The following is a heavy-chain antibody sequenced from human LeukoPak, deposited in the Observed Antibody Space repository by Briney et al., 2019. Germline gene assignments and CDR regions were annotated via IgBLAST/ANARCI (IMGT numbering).Heavy chain of an antibody. CDR2: IYTSGST. CDR1: GYSISSGYY. Sequence: SETLSLTCAVSGYSISSGYYWSWIRQPAGKGLEWIGRIYTSGSTNYNPSLKSRVTISVDTSKNQFSLKLSSVTAADTAVYYCARDRIYDFWSGSTLGAFDIWGQGTMVTVSS. V-gene: IGHV4-61*02. D-gene: IGHD3-3*01. CDR3: ARDRIYDFWSGSTLGAFDI. J-gene: IGHJ3*02.